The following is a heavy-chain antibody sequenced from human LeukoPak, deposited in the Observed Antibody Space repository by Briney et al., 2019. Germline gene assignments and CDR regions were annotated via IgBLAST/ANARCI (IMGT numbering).Heavy chain of an antibody. V-gene: IGHV1-46*01. D-gene: IGHD3-3*01. J-gene: IGHJ3*02. CDR1: GYTFTSYY. CDR3: ARDKIPYYDFWSGYSPKEGAFDT. CDR2: INPSGGST. Sequence: ASVKVSCKASGYTFTSYYMHWVRQAPGQGLEWMGIINPSGGSTSYAQKFQGRVTMTRDTSTSTVYMELSSLRSEDTAVYYCARDKIPYYDFWSGYSPKEGAFDTWGQGTMVTVSS.